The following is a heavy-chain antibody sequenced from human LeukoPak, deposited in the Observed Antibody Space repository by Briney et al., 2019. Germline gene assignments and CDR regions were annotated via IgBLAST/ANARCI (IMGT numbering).Heavy chain of an antibody. CDR2: IYYSGST. Sequence: SETLSLTCTVSGGSMSSYYWSWIRQPPGKGLEWIGYIYYSGSTNYNPSLKSRVTISVDASKNQFSLKLSSVTAADTAVYYCARGGNSASTAVLFDYWGQGTLVPVSS. CDR3: ARGGNSASTAVLFDY. D-gene: IGHD2/OR15-2a*01. J-gene: IGHJ4*02. CDR1: GGSMSSYY. V-gene: IGHV4-59*01.